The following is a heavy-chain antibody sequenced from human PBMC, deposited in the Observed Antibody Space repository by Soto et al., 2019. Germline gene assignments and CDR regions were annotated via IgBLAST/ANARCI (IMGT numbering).Heavy chain of an antibody. CDR3: ARAPLTPSARAFDI. CDR2: VFYSGDT. Sequence: QVQLQESGPGLVKPSDTLSLTCTVSGDSFNISYWNWIRQPPGKGLEWIGYVFYSGDTYYNPSLKSRVKLSIDRSNQKFSLKMNFVTAADTAVYFCARAPLTPSARAFDIWGQGTWVTVSS. CDR1: GDSFNISY. J-gene: IGHJ3*02. V-gene: IGHV4-59*07.